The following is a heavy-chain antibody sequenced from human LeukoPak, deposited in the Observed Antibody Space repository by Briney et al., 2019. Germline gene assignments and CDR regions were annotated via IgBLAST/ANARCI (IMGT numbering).Heavy chain of an antibody. CDR1: GFTFSDYY. CDR3: ARGRRDYDILTGYYNPTSFDY. D-gene: IGHD3-9*01. CDR2: ISSSGSTI. J-gene: IGHJ4*02. Sequence: PGGSLRLSCAASGFTFSDYYMSWIRQAPGKGLEWVSYISSSGSTIYYADSVKGRFTISRDNAKNSLYLQMNSLRAEDTAVYYCARGRRDYDILTGYYNPTSFDYWGQGTLVTVSS. V-gene: IGHV3-11*04.